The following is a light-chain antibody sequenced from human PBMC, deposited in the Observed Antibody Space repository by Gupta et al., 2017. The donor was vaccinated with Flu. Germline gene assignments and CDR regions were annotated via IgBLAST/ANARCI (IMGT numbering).Light chain of an antibody. CDR1: SSDVGIYNY. CDR3: SSYAGSSYSGSNMWV. CDR2: EVS. V-gene: IGLV2-8*01. Sequence: GSSSDVGIYNYVSWYQQHPGKAPKLMIYEVSKRPSGVPDRFSGSKSGNTASLTVSGLQAEDEADYYCSSYAGSSYSGSNMWVFGAGTKLTVL. J-gene: IGLJ2*01.